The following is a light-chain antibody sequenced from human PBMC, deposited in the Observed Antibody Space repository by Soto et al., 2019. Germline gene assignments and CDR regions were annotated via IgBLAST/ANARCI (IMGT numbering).Light chain of an antibody. CDR1: QSVSSTY. J-gene: IGKJ1*01. CDR2: GAS. CDR3: QQYDKWPRT. Sequence: EIVLTQSPGTLSLSPGERATLSCRASQSVSSTYLAWYQHKPGQAPRLLMYGASTRATGVPARFSGSGSGTEFTLTISNLQSEDFAVYHCQQYDKWPRTFGQGTKVEI. V-gene: IGKV3-15*01.